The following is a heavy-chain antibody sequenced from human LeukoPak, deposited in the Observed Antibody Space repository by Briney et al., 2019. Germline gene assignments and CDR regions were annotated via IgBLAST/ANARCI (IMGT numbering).Heavy chain of an antibody. V-gene: IGHV3-66*01. Sequence: GGSLRLSCAASGFTVSDNYMSWVRQAPGQGLEWVSVIYSGGSTYYADYVKGRFTISRDNSKNTLYLQMNSLRAEDTAVYYCAREFMATITDYWGQGTLVTVSS. D-gene: IGHD5-24*01. CDR2: IYSGGST. J-gene: IGHJ4*02. CDR1: GFTVSDNY. CDR3: AREFMATITDY.